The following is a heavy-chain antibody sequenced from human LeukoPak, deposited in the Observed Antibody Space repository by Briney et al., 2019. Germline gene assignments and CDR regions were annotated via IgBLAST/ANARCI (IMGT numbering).Heavy chain of an antibody. CDR2: IDTGGSYI. CDR1: GFTFSSYG. Sequence: AGSLRLSCTASGFTFSSYGLNWVRHAPGKGLEWVSFIDTGGSYIYYGDSVKGRVTIARDNAKNSLYLQMNGLRAEDTAVYYCARGRSITLLRGVAMSDGFDVWGQGAMVTVSS. CDR3: ARGRSITLLRGVAMSDGFDV. D-gene: IGHD3-10*01. V-gene: IGHV3-21*01. J-gene: IGHJ3*01.